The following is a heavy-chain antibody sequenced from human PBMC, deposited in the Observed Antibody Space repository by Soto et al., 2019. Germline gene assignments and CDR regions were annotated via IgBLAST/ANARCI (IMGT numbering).Heavy chain of an antibody. Sequence: EGHLLESGGDLVQPGGSLRLSCAASGFSFRSYAMGWVRQAPGKGLNWVSSISAGGDGTYYADSVKGRFTISRDNSKNTMYLQMTSLRADDTAVYYCADGGRYPYYWGPGTLVIVSS. CDR3: ADGGRYPYY. D-gene: IGHD1-26*01. V-gene: IGHV3-23*01. J-gene: IGHJ4*02. CDR1: GFSFRSYA. CDR2: ISAGGDGT.